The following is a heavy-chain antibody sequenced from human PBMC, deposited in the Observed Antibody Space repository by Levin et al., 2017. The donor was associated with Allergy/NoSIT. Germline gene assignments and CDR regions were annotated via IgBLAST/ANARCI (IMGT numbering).Heavy chain of an antibody. CDR3: ATNKVLYPMTHYKY. V-gene: IGHV3-21*01. CDR1: GFTFSSYS. CDR2: ISNSGSYT. J-gene: IGHJ4*02. D-gene: IGHD4/OR15-4a*01. Sequence: PGGSLRLSCAASGFTFSSYSVTWVRQAPGRGLEWVSSISNSGSYTHYADSVKGRFTISRDNAKNSLYLQMNSLRGEDTAVYYCATNKVLYPMTHYKYWGQGTLVTVSS.